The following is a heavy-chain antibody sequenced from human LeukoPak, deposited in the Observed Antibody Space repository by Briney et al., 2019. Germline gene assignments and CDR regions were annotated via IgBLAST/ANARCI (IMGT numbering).Heavy chain of an antibody. J-gene: IGHJ4*02. CDR1: GFTFSTYA. D-gene: IGHD3-16*01. V-gene: IGHV3-23*01. CDR2: ISDIGVTT. Sequence: GGSLRLSCAASGFTFSTYAMSWVRQAPGKGLEWVSSISDIGVTTHDADSVKGRFTISRDNSKNTLYLQMNSLRADDTAVYYCAKEFYSYGYTGFDYWGQGTLVTVSS. CDR3: AKEFYSYGYTGFDY.